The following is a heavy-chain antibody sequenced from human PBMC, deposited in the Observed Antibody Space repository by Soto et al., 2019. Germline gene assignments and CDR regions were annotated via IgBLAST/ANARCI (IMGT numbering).Heavy chain of an antibody. D-gene: IGHD6-13*01. CDR3: AGTPIAAAATYYYYYMDV. V-gene: IGHV4-59*08. J-gene: IGHJ6*03. Sequence: SVTLPHRWSVSWGTIVSFCWSRILQPPRKGLEWIGYIYYSGSTNYNPSLKSRVTISVDTSKNQFSLKLSSVTAADTAVYYCAGTPIAAAATYYYYYMDVWGKGTTVTVSS. CDR1: WGTIVSFC. CDR2: IYYSGST.